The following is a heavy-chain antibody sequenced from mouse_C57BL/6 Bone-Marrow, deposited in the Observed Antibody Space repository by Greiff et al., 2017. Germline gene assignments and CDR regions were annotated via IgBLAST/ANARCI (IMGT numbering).Heavy chain of an antibody. CDR3: ARDRAMDY. V-gene: IGHV1-55*01. J-gene: IGHJ4*01. Sequence: QVQLQQPGAELVKPGASVKMSCKASGYTFTSYWITWVKQRPGQGLEWIGDIYPRSGNTYYNEKFKGKATLTADKSSSTAYMELRSLTSEDSAVYFCARDRAMDYWGQGTSVTVSS. CDR2: IYPRSGNT. CDR1: GYTFTSYW.